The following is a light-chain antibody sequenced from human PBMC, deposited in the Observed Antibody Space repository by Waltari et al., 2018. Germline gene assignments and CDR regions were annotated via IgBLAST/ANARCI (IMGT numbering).Light chain of an antibody. CDR2: EDS. J-gene: IGLJ7*01. V-gene: IGLV1-51*02. CDR3: GTWDSSLSGAV. Sequence: QSVLTQPPSVSAAPGQRFTISCAGGSSNTGNHYVSWYRQLPGTAPKLLIYEDSELPSGIPGRFSGSKSGTSATLDITGLQAGDEADYYCGTWDSSLSGAVFGGGTHLTVL. CDR1: SSNTGNHY.